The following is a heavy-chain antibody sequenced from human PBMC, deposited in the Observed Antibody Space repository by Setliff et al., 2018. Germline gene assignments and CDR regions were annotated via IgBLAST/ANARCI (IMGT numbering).Heavy chain of an antibody. J-gene: IGHJ3*02. CDR1: GFTFSNYA. CDR2: ILYDGSNK. CDR3: AKESNAFDI. Sequence: GGSLRLSCAASGFTFSNYAMHWVRQAPGKGLEWVTLILYDGSNKYYADSVKGRFTISRDNSKNTLYLQMNSLRAEDTAVYYCAKESNAFDIWGQGTMVTVSS. V-gene: IGHV3-30-3*01.